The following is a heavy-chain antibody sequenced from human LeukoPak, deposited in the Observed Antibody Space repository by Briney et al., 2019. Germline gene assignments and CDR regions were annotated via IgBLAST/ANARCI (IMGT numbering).Heavy chain of an antibody. V-gene: IGHV4-34*01. CDR2: INHSGST. Sequence: TSETLSLTCAVYGGSFSGYYWSWIRQPPGKGLEWIGEINHSGSTNYNPSLKSRVTISVDTSKNQFSLKLSSVTAADTAVYYCARGGHRGDRSPLEYWGQGTLVTVFS. D-gene: IGHD1-26*01. CDR3: ARGGHRGDRSPLEY. J-gene: IGHJ4*02. CDR1: GGSFSGYY.